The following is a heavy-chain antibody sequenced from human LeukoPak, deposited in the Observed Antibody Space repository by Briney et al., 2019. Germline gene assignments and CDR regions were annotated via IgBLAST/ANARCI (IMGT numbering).Heavy chain of an antibody. D-gene: IGHD2/OR15-2a*01. Sequence: GGSLRLSCTASGFTFGDYAMSWVRQAPGKGLEWVSSISSSSSYIYYADSVKGRFTISRDNAKNSLYLQMNSLRAEDTAVYYCARDRFYAGRFLDVWGKGTTVTVSS. V-gene: IGHV3-21*01. CDR2: ISSSSSYI. CDR3: ARDRFYAGRFLDV. CDR1: GFTFGDYA. J-gene: IGHJ6*04.